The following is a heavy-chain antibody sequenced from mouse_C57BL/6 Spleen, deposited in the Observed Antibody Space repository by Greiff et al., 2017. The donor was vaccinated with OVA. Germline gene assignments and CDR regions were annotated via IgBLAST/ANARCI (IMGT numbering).Heavy chain of an antibody. CDR2: IDPSDSET. CDR1: GYTFTSYW. CDR3: ARGGYVYAMDY. Sequence: VQLQQPGAELVRPGSSVKLSCKASGYTFTSYWMHWVKQRPIQGLEWIGNIDPSDSETHSNQKFKDKATLTVDKSSSTAYMQLSSLTSEDSAVYYCARGGYVYAMDYWGQGTSVTVSS. J-gene: IGHJ4*01. V-gene: IGHV1-52*01.